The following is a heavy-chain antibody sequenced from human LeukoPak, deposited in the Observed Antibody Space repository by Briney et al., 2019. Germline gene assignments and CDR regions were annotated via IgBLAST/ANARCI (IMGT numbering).Heavy chain of an antibody. V-gene: IGHV4-59*02. J-gene: IGHJ4*02. D-gene: IGHD3-22*01. CDR2: FSYSGST. CDR1: RVSVSIYY. Sequence: SETLSLTCTVSRVSVSIYYWSWIRQPPGKGREWIGYFSYSGSTNYNPSLKSRVTISVDTSKNQFSLKLTSVTAADTAVYYCAREAYDRALDYWGQGTLVTVSS. CDR3: AREAYDRALDY.